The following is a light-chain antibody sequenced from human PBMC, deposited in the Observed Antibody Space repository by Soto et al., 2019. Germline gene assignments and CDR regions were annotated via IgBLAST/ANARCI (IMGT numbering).Light chain of an antibody. CDR2: GAS. J-gene: IGKJ5*01. CDR3: QHYDGSAPIT. CDR1: QSVSSN. Sequence: EIVMTQSPATLSVSPGERATLSCRASQSVSSNLAWYQQKPGQAPRLLIYGASTRATGIPARFSGSGSGTEFTLTISSLQSEDFAVYYCQHYDGSAPITFGQGTRLEIK. V-gene: IGKV3-15*01.